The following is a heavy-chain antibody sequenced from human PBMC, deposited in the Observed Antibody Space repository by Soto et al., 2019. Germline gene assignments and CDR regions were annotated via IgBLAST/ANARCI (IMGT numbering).Heavy chain of an antibody. CDR2: ISSTTNYI. CDR3: ARESEDLTSNFDY. CDR1: GVTFTRYS. J-gene: IGHJ4*02. Sequence: AGGALRLSCAASGVTFTRYSMNWVRQAPGKGVEWFSSISSTTNYIYYGDSMKGRFTISRDNAKNSLYLEMNSLRAEDTAVYYCARESEDLTSNFDYWGQGTLVTVSS. V-gene: IGHV3-21*06.